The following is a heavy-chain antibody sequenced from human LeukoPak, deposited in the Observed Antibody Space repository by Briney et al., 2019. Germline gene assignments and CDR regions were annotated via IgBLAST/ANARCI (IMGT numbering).Heavy chain of an antibody. CDR1: GYSISSGYY. Sequence: SETLSLTCAVSGYSISSGYYWGWIRQPPGKGLEWIGIIYHSGSTYYNPSLKSRVTISVDTSKNQFSLKLSSVTAADTAVYYCARRGYSYGPSYYFDYWGQGTLVTVSS. CDR2: IYHSGST. V-gene: IGHV4-38-2*01. D-gene: IGHD5-18*01. CDR3: ARRGYSYGPSYYFDY. J-gene: IGHJ4*02.